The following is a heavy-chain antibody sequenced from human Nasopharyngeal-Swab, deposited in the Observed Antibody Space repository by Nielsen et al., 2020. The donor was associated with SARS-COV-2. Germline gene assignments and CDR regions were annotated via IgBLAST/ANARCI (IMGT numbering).Heavy chain of an antibody. CDR2: ISWNSGNI. V-gene: IGHV3-9*01. J-gene: IGHJ4*02. CDR1: GFTFDDYA. Sequence: SLKISCAASGFTFDDYAMHWVRQPPGKGLEWVSGISWNSGNIGYADSLKGRFTISRDNAKNSLYLQMNSLRAEDTALYYCAKVLGFGELLGSFDYWGQGTLVTVSS. D-gene: IGHD3-10*01. CDR3: AKVLGFGELLGSFDY.